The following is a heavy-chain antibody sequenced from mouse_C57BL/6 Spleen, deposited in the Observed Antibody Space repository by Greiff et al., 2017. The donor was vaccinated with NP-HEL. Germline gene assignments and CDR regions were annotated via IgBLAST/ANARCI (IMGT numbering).Heavy chain of an antibody. CDR2: IYPGNSDT. D-gene: IGHD1-1*01. J-gene: IGHJ4*01. CDR3: TRAENYYGSSYYAMDY. CDR1: GYTFTSYW. Sequence: VQLQQSGTVLARPGASVKMSCKTSGYTFTSYWMHWVKQRPGQGLEWIGAIYPGNSDTSYNQKFKGKAKLTAVTSASTAYMELSSLTNEDSAVYYCTRAENYYGSSYYAMDYWGQGTSVTVSS. V-gene: IGHV1-5*01.